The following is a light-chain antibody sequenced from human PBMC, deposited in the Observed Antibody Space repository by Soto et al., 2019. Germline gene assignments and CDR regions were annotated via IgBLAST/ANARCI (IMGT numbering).Light chain of an antibody. CDR3: QQYAISPWT. J-gene: IGKJ1*01. V-gene: IGKV3-20*01. CDR1: QSVSSNY. CDR2: GAS. Sequence: EIVLTQSPGTLSLSPGERATLSCRASQSVSSNYLAWYQQKPGQAPRLLIFGASSRATGIPDRFSGSGSGTDFTLTITRLEPEDFAVYYCQQYAISPWTFGQGTKVEIK.